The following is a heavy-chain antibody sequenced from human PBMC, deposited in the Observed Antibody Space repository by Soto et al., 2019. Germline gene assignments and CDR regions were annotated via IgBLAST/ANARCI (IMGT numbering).Heavy chain of an antibody. J-gene: IGHJ4*02. V-gene: IGHV3-48*03. CDR3: VSWVSAQFDY. D-gene: IGHD2-8*01. CDR1: GFTFSSYE. CDR2: TGDSGPP. Sequence: GGSLRLSCAASGFTFSSYEMNWVRQAPGKGLEWVSYTGDSGPPLQAHSEKRRVTTSRQNPRNSLDHHMSRLRVEETATYYSVSWVSAQFDYWGQGNLVHVSS.